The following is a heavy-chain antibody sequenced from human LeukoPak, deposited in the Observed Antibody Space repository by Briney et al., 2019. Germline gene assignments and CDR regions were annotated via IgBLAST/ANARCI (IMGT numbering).Heavy chain of an antibody. Sequence: PGGSLRLSCAASGFTVSSNYMSWVRQAPGKGLEWVSGISGSGDTTYYADSVKGRFTISRDNSKNTLYLQMDSLRAEDTAIYYCARLRGVAVINYFDCWGQGTLVTVSS. CDR1: GFTVSSNY. CDR3: ARLRGVAVINYFDC. D-gene: IGHD6-19*01. V-gene: IGHV3-23*01. CDR2: ISGSGDTT. J-gene: IGHJ4*02.